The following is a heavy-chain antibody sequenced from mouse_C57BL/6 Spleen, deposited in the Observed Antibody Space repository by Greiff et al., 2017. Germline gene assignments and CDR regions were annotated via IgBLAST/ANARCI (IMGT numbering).Heavy chain of an antibody. Sequence: VESGEGLVKPGGSLKLSCAASGFTFSSYAMSWVRQTPEKRLEWVAYISSGGDYIYYADTVKGRFTISRDNARNTLYLQMSSLKSEDTAMYYCTREGTGTRYFDVWGTGTTVTVSS. CDR1: GFTFSSYA. D-gene: IGHD4-1*01. V-gene: IGHV5-9-1*02. CDR2: ISSGGDYI. J-gene: IGHJ1*03. CDR3: TREGTGTRYFDV.